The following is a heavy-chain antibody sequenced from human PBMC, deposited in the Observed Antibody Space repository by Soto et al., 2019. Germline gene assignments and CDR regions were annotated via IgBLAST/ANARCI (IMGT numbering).Heavy chain of an antibody. CDR1: GFTFSSYS. CDR2: ISSSSSYI. V-gene: IGHV3-21*01. D-gene: IGHD4-17*01. J-gene: IGHJ2*01. Sequence: EVQLVESGGGLVKPGGSLRLSCAASGFTFSSYSMNWVRQAPGKGLEWVSSISSSSSYIYYADSVKGRFTISRDNAKNSLYLQMNSLRAEDTAVYYCERYGDYKIRYFDLWGRGTLVTVSS. CDR3: ERYGDYKIRYFDL.